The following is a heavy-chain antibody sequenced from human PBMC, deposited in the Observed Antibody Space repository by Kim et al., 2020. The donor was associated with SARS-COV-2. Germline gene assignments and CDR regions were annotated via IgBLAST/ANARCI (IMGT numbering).Heavy chain of an antibody. Sequence: GGSLRLSCAASGFTFSSSGMNWVRQAPGKGLEWVSYISSSGSTIYYADSVKGRFTISRDNAKNSLYLQMNSLRDEDTAVYFCARAEGDYYVSGSYGRFDPWGQGTLVTVSS. V-gene: IGHV3-48*02. D-gene: IGHD3-10*01. CDR2: ISSSGSTI. J-gene: IGHJ5*02. CDR1: GFTFSSSG. CDR3: ARAEGDYYVSGSYGRFDP.